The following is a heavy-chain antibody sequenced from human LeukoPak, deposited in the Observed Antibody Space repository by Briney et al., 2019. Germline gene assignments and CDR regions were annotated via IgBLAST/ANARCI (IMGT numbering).Heavy chain of an antibody. D-gene: IGHD3-22*01. J-gene: IGHJ4*02. CDR2: IYPGDSDT. Sequence: GESLKISCKGSGYSFTTYWIAWVRQLPGKGLEWMGIIYPGDSDTRYSPSFQGQVSISADKSISTAYLQWSSLKASDTAMYYCARDSSGYSLFDYWGQGTLVTVSS. V-gene: IGHV5-51*01. CDR3: ARDSSGYSLFDY. CDR1: GYSFTTYW.